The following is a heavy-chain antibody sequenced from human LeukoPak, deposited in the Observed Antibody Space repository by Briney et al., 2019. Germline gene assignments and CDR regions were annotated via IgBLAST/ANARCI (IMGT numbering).Heavy chain of an antibody. D-gene: IGHD3-3*01. J-gene: IGHJ4*02. CDR2: ISGSGSST. Sequence: GGSLRLSCAASRFTFSSYAMSWVRQAPGKGLEWVSAISGSGSSTYYADSVKGRFTISRDSSKNTLYLQMNSLRAEDTAAYYCAKGVSVTKGPFDYWGQGTLVAVSS. CDR1: RFTFSSYA. V-gene: IGHV3-23*01. CDR3: AKGVSVTKGPFDY.